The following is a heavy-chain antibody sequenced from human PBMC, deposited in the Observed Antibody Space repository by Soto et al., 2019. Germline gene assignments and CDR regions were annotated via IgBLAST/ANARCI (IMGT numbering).Heavy chain of an antibody. J-gene: IGHJ6*02. Sequence: QVLLVQSGAEVKRPGASVKVSCKASGYTFSNYGITWVRQAPGHGLEWLGWVTAFNGDTNYAQNVQGRVTLTTDTSTETAYMELRSLRPDATAVYYCARDGRVSFYYYGMDVWGQGTTVIVSS. V-gene: IGHV1-18*01. CDR1: GYTFSNYG. CDR2: VTAFNGDT. CDR3: ARDGRVSFYYYGMDV.